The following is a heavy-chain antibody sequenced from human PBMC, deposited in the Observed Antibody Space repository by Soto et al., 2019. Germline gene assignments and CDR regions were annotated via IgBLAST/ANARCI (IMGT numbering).Heavy chain of an antibody. Sequence: EVQLVETGGGLIQPGGSLRLSCAASGFTVSSNYMSWVRQAPGKGLEWVSVIYSGGSTYYADSVKGRFTISRDNSKNTLYLQMNSLRAEDTAVYYCARFTGELDIGYFDYWGQGTLVTVSS. V-gene: IGHV3-53*02. D-gene: IGHD1-26*01. CDR1: GFTVSSNY. J-gene: IGHJ4*02. CDR2: IYSGGST. CDR3: ARFTGELDIGYFDY.